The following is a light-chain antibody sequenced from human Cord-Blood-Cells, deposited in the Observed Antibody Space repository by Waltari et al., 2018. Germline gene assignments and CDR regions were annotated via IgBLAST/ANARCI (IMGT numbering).Light chain of an antibody. J-gene: IGKJ1*01. V-gene: IGKV1-5*01. CDR3: QQYNSYST. Sequence: DIQMTQSPSTLSASVGDRGTITCRASQSISSRFAWYQQKPGKAPKLLIYDASSLESGVPSRFSGSGSGTEFTLTISSLQPDDFATYYCQQYNSYSTFGQGTKVEIK. CDR2: DAS. CDR1: QSISSR.